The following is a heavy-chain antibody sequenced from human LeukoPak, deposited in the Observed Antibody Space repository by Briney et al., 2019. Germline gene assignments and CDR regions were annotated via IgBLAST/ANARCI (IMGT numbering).Heavy chain of an antibody. Sequence: GGSLRLSCAASGFTFSSYGMSWVRQAPGKGLEWVSAISGSGGSTYYADSVKGRFTISRDNSKNTLYLQMNSLRAEDTAVYYCAKVGRVVPAAMMDYWGQGTLVTVSS. CDR3: AKVGRVVPAAMMDY. D-gene: IGHD2-2*01. J-gene: IGHJ4*02. CDR2: ISGSGGST. V-gene: IGHV3-23*01. CDR1: GFTFSSYG.